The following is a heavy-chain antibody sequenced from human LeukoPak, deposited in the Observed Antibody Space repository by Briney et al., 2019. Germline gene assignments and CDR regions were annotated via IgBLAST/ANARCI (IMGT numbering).Heavy chain of an antibody. CDR1: GGSINSYY. Sequence: SETLSLTCTVSGGSINSYYWSWIRQPAGKGLEWIGRIYTSGSTNYNPSLKSRVTMSVDTSKNQFSLKLSSVTAADTAVYYCARVTGSGSYGAFDIWGQGTMVTVSS. CDR3: ARVTGSGSYGAFDI. J-gene: IGHJ3*02. D-gene: IGHD3-10*01. CDR2: IYTSGST. V-gene: IGHV4-4*07.